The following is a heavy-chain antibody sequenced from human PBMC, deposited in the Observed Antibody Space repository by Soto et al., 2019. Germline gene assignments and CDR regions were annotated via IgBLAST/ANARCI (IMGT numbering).Heavy chain of an antibody. J-gene: IGHJ5*02. Sequence: SGPTLVNPTQTLTLTCSFSGFSLSVYGVRVIWFRQPPGETLEWLALIHWNDDKRYSPYLKSRLTITKDTSKNQVVLTLTNLDPLDTGTYLCAHTKDSSGFLTSWGPGSMVTVYS. D-gene: IGHD3-22*01. V-gene: IGHV2-5*01. CDR1: GFSLSVYGVR. CDR3: AHTKDSSGFLTS. CDR2: IHWNDDK.